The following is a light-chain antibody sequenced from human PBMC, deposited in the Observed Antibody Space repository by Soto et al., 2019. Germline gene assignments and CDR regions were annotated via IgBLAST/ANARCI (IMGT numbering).Light chain of an antibody. CDR3: ETWYSNTHKV. V-gene: IGLV4-60*02. CDR1: SGHSTYS. Sequence: QPVLTQSASASASLGSSVKLTCILSSGHSTYSIAWHQPQPGKAPRFLMTLDRSGSYNRGSGVPDRFSGSSSGADRYLTISNLQFEDEGDYYCETWYSNTHKVFGGGTKLTVL. CDR2: LDRSGSY. J-gene: IGLJ3*02.